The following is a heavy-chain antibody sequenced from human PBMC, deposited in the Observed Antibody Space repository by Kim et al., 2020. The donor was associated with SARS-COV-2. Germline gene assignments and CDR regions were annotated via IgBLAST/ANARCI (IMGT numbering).Heavy chain of an antibody. CDR3: ARDLWGWSMVREYYYYGMDV. V-gene: IGHV3-66*02. CDR1: GFTVSSNY. J-gene: IGHJ6*02. Sequence: GGSLRLSCAASGFTVSSNYMSWVRQAPGKGLEWVSVIYSGGSTYYADSVKGRFTISRDNSKNTLYLQMNSLRAEDTAVYYCARDLWGWSMVREYYYYGMDVWGQGTTVTVSS. D-gene: IGHD3-10*01. CDR2: IYSGGST.